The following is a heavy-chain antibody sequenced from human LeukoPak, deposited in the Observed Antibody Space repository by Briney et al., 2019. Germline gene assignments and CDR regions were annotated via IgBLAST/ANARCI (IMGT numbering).Heavy chain of an antibody. CDR3: AKDSGIAVAGTLRAFDI. J-gene: IGHJ3*02. CDR1: GFTFSSYG. CDR2: ISYDGSNK. Sequence: GGSLRLSCAASGFTFSSYGMHWVRQAPGKGLEWVAVISYDGSNKYFADSVKGRFTISRDNSKNTLYLQMNSLRAEDTAVYYCAKDSGIAVAGTLRAFDIWGQGSMVTVSS. D-gene: IGHD6-19*01. V-gene: IGHV3-30*18.